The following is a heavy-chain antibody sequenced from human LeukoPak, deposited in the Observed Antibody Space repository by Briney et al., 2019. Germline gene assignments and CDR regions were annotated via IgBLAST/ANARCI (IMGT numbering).Heavy chain of an antibody. CDR3: AKEGNEIYIYGLFDY. CDR1: GFTFSSCA. CDR2: ISGSGGST. J-gene: IGHJ4*02. Sequence: GGSLRLSCAASGFTFSSCAMSWVRQAPGKGLEWVSSISGSGGSTYYADSVKGLFTISRDNSKNTLYLQMNSLRAGDTAVYYCAKEGNEIYIYGLFDYWGQGTLVTVSS. V-gene: IGHV3-23*01. D-gene: IGHD5-18*01.